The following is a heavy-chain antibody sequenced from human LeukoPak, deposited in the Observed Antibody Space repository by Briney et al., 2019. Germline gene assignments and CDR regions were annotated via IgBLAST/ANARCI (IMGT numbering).Heavy chain of an antibody. CDR3: ATSTVTTNLYWYFDL. D-gene: IGHD4-17*01. CDR1: GGSISSGSYY. J-gene: IGHJ2*01. CDR2: IYTSGST. Sequence: SETLSLTCTVSGGSISSGSYYWSWIRQPAGKGLEWIGRIYTSGSTNYNPSLKSRVTMSVDTSKNQFSLKLSSVTAADTAVYYCATSTVTTNLYWYFDLWGRGTLVTVSS. V-gene: IGHV4-61*02.